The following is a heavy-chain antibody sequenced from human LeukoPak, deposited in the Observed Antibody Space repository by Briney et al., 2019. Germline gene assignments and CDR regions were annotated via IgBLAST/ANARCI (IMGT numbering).Heavy chain of an antibody. D-gene: IGHD2-2*01. V-gene: IGHV1-8*03. Sequence: ASVKVSCKASGYTFTSYDINWVRQATGQGLEWMGWMNPNSGNTGYAQKFQGRVTITRNTSISTAYVELSSLRSEDTAVYYCARLSLSCSSTSCYEWFDPWGQGTLVTVSS. CDR1: GYTFTSYD. J-gene: IGHJ5*02. CDR3: ARLSLSCSSTSCYEWFDP. CDR2: MNPNSGNT.